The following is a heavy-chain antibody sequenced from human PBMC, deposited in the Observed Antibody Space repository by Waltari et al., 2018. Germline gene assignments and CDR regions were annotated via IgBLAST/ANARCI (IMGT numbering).Heavy chain of an antibody. CDR1: GFTFSSYG. V-gene: IGHV3-33*01. D-gene: IGHD5-18*01. CDR3: VKGIPHVDAFDI. CDR2: IWYDGSNK. J-gene: IGHJ3*02. Sequence: QVQLVESGGGVVQPGRSLRLSCAASGFTFSSYGMHWVRQAPGTGLEWVAVIWYDGSNKYYADSVKGRFTISRDNSKNTLYLQMNSLRAEDTAVYYCVKGIPHVDAFDIWGQGTMVTVSS.